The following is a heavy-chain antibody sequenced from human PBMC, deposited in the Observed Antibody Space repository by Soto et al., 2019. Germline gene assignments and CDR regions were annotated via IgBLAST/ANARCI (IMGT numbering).Heavy chain of an antibody. CDR2: ISYDGGLQ. CDR1: GFTFTSYG. J-gene: IGHJ4*02. V-gene: IGHV3-30*03. CDR3: VSDRGYGHASVPYS. Sequence: QAHLVESGGGVVQPGRSLRLSCAASGFTFTSYGMHWVRQAPGTRREWVAVISYDGGLQHYADSVKGRFTISRDNSTNMVLLQMNSLRAEDTAVYYCVSDRGYGHASVPYSWGQGTLVSVSS. D-gene: IGHD5-18*01.